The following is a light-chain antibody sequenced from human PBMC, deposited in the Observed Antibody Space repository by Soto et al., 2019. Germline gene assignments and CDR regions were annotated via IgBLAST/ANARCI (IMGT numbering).Light chain of an antibody. Sequence: QAVLTQPASVSGSPGQSITISCIGTSGVVGGYRYVSWFQHHPGKAPKVIIYEVSNRASGVSNRFSGSKSGNTAFLTISGLQAEDEADYYCNSYTSSSAPYVFGTGTKVTVL. J-gene: IGLJ1*01. V-gene: IGLV2-14*01. CDR3: NSYTSSSAPYV. CDR1: SGVVGGYRY. CDR2: EVS.